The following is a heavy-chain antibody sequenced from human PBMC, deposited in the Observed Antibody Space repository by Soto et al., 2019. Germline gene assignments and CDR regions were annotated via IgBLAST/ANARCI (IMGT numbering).Heavy chain of an antibody. D-gene: IGHD6-19*01. CDR3: ATSSGPXSPIGDH. V-gene: IGHV4-59*08. CDR2: ISYSGNT. J-gene: IGHJ4*02. CDR1: GVSITSYY. Sequence: SETLSLTCTVSGVSITSYYWSWIRQSPGKGLEWIGFISYSGNTNYNPSLKSRVIISRDTSRNEFSLRLTSVTAADTAVYYCATSSGPXSPIGDHWGQGTLVTVSS.